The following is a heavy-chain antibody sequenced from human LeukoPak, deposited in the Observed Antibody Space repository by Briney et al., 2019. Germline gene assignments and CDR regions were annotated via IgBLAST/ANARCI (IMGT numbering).Heavy chain of an antibody. D-gene: IGHD2-2*01. Sequence: GGSLRLSCAASGFTFSNALMSWVRQAPGKELEWVGRIKSKTDGGTTDYAAPVKGRFTISRDDSKNTLYLQMNSLKTEDTAVYYCTTDRSSTTGDWFDPWGQGTLVTVSS. CDR1: GFTFSNAL. CDR3: TTDRSSTTGDWFDP. CDR2: IKSKTDGGTT. J-gene: IGHJ5*02. V-gene: IGHV3-15*01.